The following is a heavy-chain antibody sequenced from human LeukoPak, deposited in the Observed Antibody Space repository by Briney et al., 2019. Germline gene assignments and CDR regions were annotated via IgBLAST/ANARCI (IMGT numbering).Heavy chain of an antibody. D-gene: IGHD4-17*01. J-gene: IGHJ5*02. V-gene: IGHV4-39*07. Sequence: SETLSLTCTVSGGSISSSSYYWGWIRQPPRKGLEWIGSIYYSGSTNYNPSLKSRVTISVDTSKNQFSLKLSSVTAADTAVYYCSRLYGDYGWFDPWGQGTLVTVSS. CDR2: IYYSGST. CDR1: GGSISSSSYY. CDR3: SRLYGDYGWFDP.